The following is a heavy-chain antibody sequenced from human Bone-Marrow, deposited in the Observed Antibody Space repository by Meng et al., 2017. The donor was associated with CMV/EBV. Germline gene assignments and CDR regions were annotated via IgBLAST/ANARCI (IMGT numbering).Heavy chain of an antibody. D-gene: IGHD2-2*01. CDR1: GGTFSSYA. Sequence: SVKVSCKASGGTFSSYAISWVRQAPGQGLEWMGGIIPIFGTANYAQKFQGRVTITTDESTSTAYMELSSLRSEDTAVYYCARGPPSTRLLPAAIDYYYYGMDVWGQGTTVTVSS. V-gene: IGHV1-69*05. CDR2: IIPIFGTA. CDR3: ARGPPSTRLLPAAIDYYYYGMDV. J-gene: IGHJ6*02.